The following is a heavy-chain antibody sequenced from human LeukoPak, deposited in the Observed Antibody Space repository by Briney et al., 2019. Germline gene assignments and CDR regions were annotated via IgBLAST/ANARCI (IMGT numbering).Heavy chain of an antibody. CDR2: INHSGSI. V-gene: IGHV4-34*01. CDR1: GGSFSGYY. D-gene: IGHD2-21*01. CDR3: ARLEVRGDFDY. J-gene: IGHJ4*02. Sequence: SETLSLTCAVFGGSFSGYYWIWIRQPPGKGLEWIGEINHSGSINYNSSLKSRVTISVDTSKNQFSLKVSSVTAADTAVYYCARLEVRGDFDYWGQGTLVTVSS.